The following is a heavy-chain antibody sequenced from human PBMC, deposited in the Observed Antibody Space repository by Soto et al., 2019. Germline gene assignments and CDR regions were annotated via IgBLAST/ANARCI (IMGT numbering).Heavy chain of an antibody. Sequence: QVHLEQSGAEVKKPGSSVKVSCKAAGGTFSTYTLIWVRQAPGQGLEWMGRIIPMLTVTNSAQKFQGRATLTAEKSTSTAFMELTSLTSDDTAVYYCSIGSWSAETFDVWGQGTMVTVSS. CDR3: SIGSWSAETFDV. J-gene: IGHJ3*01. D-gene: IGHD2-2*01. CDR2: IIPMLTVT. V-gene: IGHV1-69*02. CDR1: GGTFSTYT.